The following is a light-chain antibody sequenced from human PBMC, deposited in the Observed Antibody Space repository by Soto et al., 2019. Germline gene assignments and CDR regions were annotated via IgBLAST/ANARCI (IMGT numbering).Light chain of an antibody. V-gene: IGKV1-5*03. CDR3: QHYNSSSEA. Sequence: DIQMTQSPSTLSGSVGDRVTITCRASQTISSWLAWYRPPQGKAPKLLIYKASTLKSGVPSRFSGMGSWTECTLTISRLQTDDVATDYCQHYNSSSEAFGQGTQVDIK. CDR1: QTISSW. J-gene: IGKJ1*01. CDR2: KAS.